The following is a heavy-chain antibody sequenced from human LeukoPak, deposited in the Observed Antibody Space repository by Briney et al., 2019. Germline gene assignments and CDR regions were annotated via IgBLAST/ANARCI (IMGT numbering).Heavy chain of an antibody. D-gene: IGHD4-17*01. J-gene: IGHJ4*02. CDR2: ISYDGTNK. CDR1: GFPFNTYG. Sequence: GGSLRLSCAASGFPFNTYGMHWVRQAPGKGLEWVAVISYDGTNKFYADSVKGRFTISRDNSRNTVYLQVNRLRVEDTAVYYCAKDTGSARLDCWGQGTLVTVSS. V-gene: IGHV3-30*18. CDR3: AKDTGSARLDC.